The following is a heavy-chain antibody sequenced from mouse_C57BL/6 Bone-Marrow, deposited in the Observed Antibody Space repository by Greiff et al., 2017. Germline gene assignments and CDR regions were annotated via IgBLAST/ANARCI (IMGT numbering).Heavy chain of an antibody. D-gene: IGHD2-3*01. J-gene: IGHJ4*01. CDR1: GYTFTSYW. CDR2: IDPSDSYT. Sequence: QVQLQQPGAELVKPGASVKLSCKASGYTFTSYWMHWVKQRPGQGLEWIGEIDPSDSYTNYNQKFKGKSTLTVDKSSSTAYMQLSSLTSEDSAVYYCARGGWLLLYYAMDYWGQGTSVTVSS. CDR3: ARGGWLLLYYAMDY. V-gene: IGHV1-69*01.